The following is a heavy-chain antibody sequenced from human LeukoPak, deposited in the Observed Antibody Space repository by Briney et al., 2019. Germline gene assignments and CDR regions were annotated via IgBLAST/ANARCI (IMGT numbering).Heavy chain of an antibody. D-gene: IGHD6-19*01. CDR2: IYYSGST. J-gene: IGHJ4*02. Sequence: SETLSLTCTVSGGSISSYYWSWSRQPPGKGLEWIGYIYYSGSTNYNPSLKSRVTISVDTSKNHFSLKLSSVTAADTAVYYCARGGQNGYSSGRLDYWGQGTLATVSS. CDR3: ARGGQNGYSSGRLDY. CDR1: GGSISSYY. V-gene: IGHV4-59*01.